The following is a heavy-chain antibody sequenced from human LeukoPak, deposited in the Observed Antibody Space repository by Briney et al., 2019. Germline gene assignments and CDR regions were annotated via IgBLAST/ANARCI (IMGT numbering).Heavy chain of an antibody. D-gene: IGHD3-10*01. CDR3: ASSVDDYYGSGSYYYVY. CDR2: IIPIFGTA. CDR1: GGTFSSYA. V-gene: IGHV1-69*01. Sequence: SVKVSCKASGGTFSSYAISWVRQAPGEGLEWMGGIIPIFGTANYAQKFQGRVTITADESTSTAYMELSSLRSEDTAVYYCASSVDDYYGSGSYYYVYWGQGTLVTVSS. J-gene: IGHJ4*02.